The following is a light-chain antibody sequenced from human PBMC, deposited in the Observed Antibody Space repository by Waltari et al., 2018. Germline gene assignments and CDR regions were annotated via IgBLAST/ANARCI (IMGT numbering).Light chain of an antibody. J-gene: IGLJ3*02. CDR1: SLRTSY. CDR2: CKD. CDR3: SSRNGRANQVV. V-gene: IGLV3-19*01. Sequence: SSELTQDPAVSVALGQTVRFTCQGDSLRTSYASWYQLKPGQAPVLVIYCKDKRPSGIPDRISGYSSGTTSSLTITGAQAEDEADYYCSSRNGRANQVVFAGGTKVTVL.